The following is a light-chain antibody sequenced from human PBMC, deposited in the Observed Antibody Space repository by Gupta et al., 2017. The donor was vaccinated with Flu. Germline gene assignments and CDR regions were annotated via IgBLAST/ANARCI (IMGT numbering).Light chain of an antibody. CDR1: QGISSY. Sequence: DIQLTQSPSFLSASVGDRVTITCRASQGISSYLAWYQQKPGKAPKLLIYAASTLQSGVTSRFSGSGYGKEFPLTISSRQPEDFATYYCQQLNSYPLYTFGHGTKVDIK. CDR3: QQLNSYPLYT. V-gene: IGKV1-9*01. J-gene: IGKJ3*01. CDR2: AAS.